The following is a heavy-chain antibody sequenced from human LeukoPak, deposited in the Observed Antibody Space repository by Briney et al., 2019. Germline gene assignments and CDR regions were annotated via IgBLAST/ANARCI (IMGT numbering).Heavy chain of an antibody. V-gene: IGHV3-23*01. Sequence: GGSLRLSCAASGFIFSSYAMSWVRQAPGKGLEWVSAITSAGSTYYADSVKGRFTISRDNAKNTLYLQMNTLRVEDTAVYYCARDPSGSSTTSFDYWGQGTLVTVSS. J-gene: IGHJ4*02. CDR2: ITSAGST. D-gene: IGHD1/OR15-1a*01. CDR1: GFIFSSYA. CDR3: ARDPSGSSTTSFDY.